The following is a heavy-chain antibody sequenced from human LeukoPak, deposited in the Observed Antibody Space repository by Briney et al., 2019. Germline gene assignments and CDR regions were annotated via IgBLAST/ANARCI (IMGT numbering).Heavy chain of an antibody. CDR1: GFTFSSYS. D-gene: IGHD2/OR15-2a*01. CDR3: AKDGTSYYYIYY. J-gene: IGHJ4*02. Sequence: PGGSLRLSCAASGFTFSSYSMNWVRQAPGKGLEWVSSISSSSSYIYYAGSVKGRFTVSRDDSKNTLYLQMNSLRGDDTAVYYCAKDGTSYYYIYYWGQGTLVTVSS. CDR2: ISSSSSYI. V-gene: IGHV3-21*01.